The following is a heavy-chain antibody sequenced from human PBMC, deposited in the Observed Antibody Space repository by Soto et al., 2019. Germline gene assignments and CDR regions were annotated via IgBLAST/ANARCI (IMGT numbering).Heavy chain of an antibody. Sequence: EVQLVESGGGLVQPGGSLRLSCAASGFTFSIYSMNWVRQAPVKGLEWVSYITSSGSAIYYADTVKGRFTISRDNAKNSLYLQMNSLRAEDTAVYYCTRGYTGYAQAGLDSWGQGTLVTVSA. V-gene: IGHV3-48*01. CDR3: TRGYTGYAQAGLDS. J-gene: IGHJ4*02. CDR1: GFTFSIYS. CDR2: ITSSGSAI. D-gene: IGHD5-12*01.